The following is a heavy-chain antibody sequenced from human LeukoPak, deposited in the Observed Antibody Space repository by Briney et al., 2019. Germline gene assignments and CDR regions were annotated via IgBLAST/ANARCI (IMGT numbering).Heavy chain of an antibody. D-gene: IGHD1-26*01. CDR3: ARGPSGSYLKFDY. J-gene: IGHJ4*02. CDR1: GYTFTNYA. V-gene: IGHV1-3*01. CDR2: INAGNGNI. Sequence: GASVTVSCTASGYTFTNYALHWVRQAPEQRPEWMGWINAGNGNIKYSQKLQGRVTITRDTSASTAYMELSSLRSEDTAVYYCARGPSGSYLKFDYWGQGTLVTVSS.